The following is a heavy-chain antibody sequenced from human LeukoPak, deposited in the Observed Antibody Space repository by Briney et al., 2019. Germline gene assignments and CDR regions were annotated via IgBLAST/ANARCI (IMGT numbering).Heavy chain of an antibody. Sequence: SETLSLTCTVSGGSISTYYWSWIRQPPGKGLEWIGYIYNSGNTNYNPSLKSRVTMSVDTSKNQFSLKLSSVTAADTAVYYCARGYNWNYLGVGTWGQGTLVTVSS. V-gene: IGHV4-59*01. CDR3: ARGYNWNYLGVGT. CDR2: IYNSGNT. D-gene: IGHD1-7*01. CDR1: GGSISTYY. J-gene: IGHJ5*02.